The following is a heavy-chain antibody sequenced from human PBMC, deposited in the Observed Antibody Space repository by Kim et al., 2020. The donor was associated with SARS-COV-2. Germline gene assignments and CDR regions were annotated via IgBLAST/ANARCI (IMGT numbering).Heavy chain of an antibody. Sequence: GGSLRLSCAASGLTFSSYWMHWVRQAPGKGLVWVSRINSDGSSTSYADSVKGRFTISRDNAKNTLYLQMNSLRAEDTAVYYCASDYYYDSSGFDYWGQGTLVTVSS. J-gene: IGHJ4*02. CDR1: GLTFSSYW. D-gene: IGHD3-22*01. CDR2: INSDGSST. CDR3: ASDYYYDSSGFDY. V-gene: IGHV3-74*01.